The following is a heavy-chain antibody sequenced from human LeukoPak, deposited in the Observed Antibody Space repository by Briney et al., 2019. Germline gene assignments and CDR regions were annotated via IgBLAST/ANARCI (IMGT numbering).Heavy chain of an antibody. J-gene: IGHJ4*02. CDR3: AKDQVEGWLPYFDY. V-gene: IGHV3-23*01. CDR2: ISGSGGST. D-gene: IGHD5-12*01. CDR1: GFTFSSYA. Sequence: QSGGSLKLSCAASGFTFSSYAMSWVRQAPGKGLEWVSAISGSGGSTYYADSVKGRFTISRDNSKNTLYLQMNSLRAEDTAVYYCAKDQVEGWLPYFDYWGQGTLVTVSS.